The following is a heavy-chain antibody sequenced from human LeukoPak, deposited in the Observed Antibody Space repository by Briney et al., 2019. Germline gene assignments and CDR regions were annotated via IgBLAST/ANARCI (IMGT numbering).Heavy chain of an antibody. CDR2: INPSGGST. Sequence: ASVKVSCKASGYTFTGYYMHWVRQAPGQGLEWMGIINPSGGSTSYAQKFQGRVTMTRDMSTSTVYMELSSLRSEDTAVYYCARDGCSGGSCYLYSNFLVGSWFDPWGQGTLVTVSS. D-gene: IGHD2-15*01. J-gene: IGHJ5*02. CDR3: ARDGCSGGSCYLYSNFLVGSWFDP. V-gene: IGHV1-46*01. CDR1: GYTFTGYY.